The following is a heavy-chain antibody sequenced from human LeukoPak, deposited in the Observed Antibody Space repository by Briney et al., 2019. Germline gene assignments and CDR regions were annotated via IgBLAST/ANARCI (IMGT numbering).Heavy chain of an antibody. CDR2: INHSGST. Sequence: PSETLPLTCAVYGGSFSGYYWSWIRQPPGKGLEWIGEINHSGSTNYNPSLKSRVTISVDTSKNQFSLKLSSVTAADTAVYYCARGLGYYFDYWGQGTLVTVSS. CDR1: GGSFSGYY. V-gene: IGHV4-34*01. CDR3: ARGLGYYFDY. J-gene: IGHJ4*02. D-gene: IGHD1-26*01.